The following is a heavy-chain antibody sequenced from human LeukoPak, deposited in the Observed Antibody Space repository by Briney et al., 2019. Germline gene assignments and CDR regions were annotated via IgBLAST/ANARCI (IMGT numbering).Heavy chain of an antibody. CDR1: GFTFSSYA. Sequence: GGSLRLSCAASGFTFSSYAMSWVRQAPGKGLEWVSAISGSGGSTYYADSVKGRFTISRDKSKNTLYLQMNSLRAEDTAVYYCAKYCGGDCYWHDAFDIWGQGTMVTVSS. V-gene: IGHV3-23*01. CDR3: AKYCGGDCYWHDAFDI. D-gene: IGHD2-21*01. CDR2: ISGSGGST. J-gene: IGHJ3*02.